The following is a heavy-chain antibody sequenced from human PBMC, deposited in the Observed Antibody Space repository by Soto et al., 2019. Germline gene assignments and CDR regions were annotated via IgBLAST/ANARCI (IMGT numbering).Heavy chain of an antibody. CDR1: GGSISSGGYS. D-gene: IGHD3-10*01. Sequence: SETLSLTCAVSGGSISSGGYSWSWIRQPPGKGLEWIGYIYHSGSTYYNPSLKSRVTISVNRSKNQFSLKLSSVTAADTAVYYCARGDYYGSGSHHFDYWGQGTLVTVSS. V-gene: IGHV4-30-2*01. CDR2: IYHSGST. J-gene: IGHJ4*02. CDR3: ARGDYYGSGSHHFDY.